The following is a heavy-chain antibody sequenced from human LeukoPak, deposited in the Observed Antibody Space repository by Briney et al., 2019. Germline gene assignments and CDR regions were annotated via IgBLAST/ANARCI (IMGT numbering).Heavy chain of an antibody. CDR2: ISYDGSNK. D-gene: IGHD2-15*01. V-gene: IGHV3-30*04. J-gene: IGHJ3*02. CDR3: ASLMLGYCSGGSCYSDAFGI. Sequence: GSLSLSCAASGFIFSSYAMHWVRQAPGKGLGGVAVISYDGSNKYYSDSVKGRFTISRDNSKNTLYLQMNSLRAEDTAVYYCASLMLGYCSGGSCYSDAFGIWGQGTMVTVSS. CDR1: GFIFSSYA.